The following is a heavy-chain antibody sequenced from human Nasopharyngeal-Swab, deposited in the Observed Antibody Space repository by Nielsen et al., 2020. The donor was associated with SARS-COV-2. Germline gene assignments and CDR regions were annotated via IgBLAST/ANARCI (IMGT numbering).Heavy chain of an antibody. CDR3: AKDYRDYSNYDYYYYGMDV. CDR2: ISSSSRYI. J-gene: IGHJ6*02. D-gene: IGHD4-11*01. V-gene: IGHV3-21*04. Sequence: GESLKISCAASGFTFSSYSMNWVRQAPGKGLDWVSSISSSSRYIYYADPVKGRFTISRDNAKNSLYLQMNSLRAEDTAVYYCAKDYRDYSNYDYYYYGMDVWGQGTTVTVSS. CDR1: GFTFSSYS.